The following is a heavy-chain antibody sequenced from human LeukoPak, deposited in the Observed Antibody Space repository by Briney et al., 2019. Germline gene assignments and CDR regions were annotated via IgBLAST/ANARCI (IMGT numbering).Heavy chain of an antibody. J-gene: IGHJ3*02. CDR2: FDPEDGET. D-gene: IGHD4-17*01. Sequence: ASVKVSCKVSGYTLTELSMHWVRQAPGKGLEWMGGFDPEDGETIYAQKFQGRVTMTEDTSTDTAYMELSSLRSEDTAVYYCATGLKWTTTVTTSPSGAFDIWGQGTMVTVSS. CDR1: GYTLTELS. CDR3: ATGLKWTTTVTTSPSGAFDI. V-gene: IGHV1-24*01.